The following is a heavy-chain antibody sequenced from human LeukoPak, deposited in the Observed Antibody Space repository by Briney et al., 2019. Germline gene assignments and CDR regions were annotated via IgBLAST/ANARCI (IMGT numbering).Heavy chain of an antibody. CDR2: IKQGESER. CDR3: ARGLYSSSRYAGY. J-gene: IGHJ4*02. V-gene: IGHV3-7*02. Sequence: GGCLRLSCAASGFTFRSYRMNWVRQAPGKGLEWVASIKQGESERYYVDSVKGRFTISRDNAKTSLYLQMNSLRAEDTAVYYCARGLYSSSRYAGYWGQGTLVTVSS. CDR1: GFTFRSYR. D-gene: IGHD6-13*01.